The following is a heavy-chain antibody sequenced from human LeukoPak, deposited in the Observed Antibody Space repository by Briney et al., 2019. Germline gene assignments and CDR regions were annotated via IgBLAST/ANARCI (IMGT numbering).Heavy chain of an antibody. D-gene: IGHD4-23*01. CDR1: GGSVSSGSYY. CDR2: IYYSGGT. V-gene: IGHV4-61*01. CDR3: ARDRWGNPPDY. J-gene: IGHJ4*02. Sequence: SGTLSLTCTVSGGSVSSGSYYWSWIRQPPGKGLEWIGYIYYSGGTNYNPSLKSRVTISVDTSKNQFSLKLSSVTAADTAVYYCARDRWGNPPDYWGQGTLVTVSS.